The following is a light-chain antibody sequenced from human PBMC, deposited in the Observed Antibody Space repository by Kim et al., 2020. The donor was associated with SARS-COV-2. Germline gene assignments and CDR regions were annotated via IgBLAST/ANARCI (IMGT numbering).Light chain of an antibody. CDR3: QHYNSYPWT. CDR2: KAS. J-gene: IGKJ1*01. CDR1: QSISTW. Sequence: DIPMTQSPSTLSASVGDRVTITCRASQSISTWLAWYQQKPGKAPKILIYKASTLQSGVPSRFSGSGSGTEFTLTISGLQPDDFATYYCQHYNSYPWTFGQGTEVDIK. V-gene: IGKV1-5*03.